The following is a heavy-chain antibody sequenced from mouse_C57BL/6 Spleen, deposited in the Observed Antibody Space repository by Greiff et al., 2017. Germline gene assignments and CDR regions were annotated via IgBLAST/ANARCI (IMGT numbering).Heavy chain of an antibody. D-gene: IGHD4-1*01. V-gene: IGHV1-59*01. CDR2: IDPTDSYT. Sequence: QVQLQQPGAELVRPGTSVKLSCKASGYTFTSYWMHWVKQRPGQGLEWIGVIDPTDSYTNYNQKFKGKATLTVDTSSSTAYMQLSSLTSEDSSVYSCASNWDYWGQGTTLTVSS. CDR3: ASNWDY. CDR1: GYTFTSYW. J-gene: IGHJ2*01.